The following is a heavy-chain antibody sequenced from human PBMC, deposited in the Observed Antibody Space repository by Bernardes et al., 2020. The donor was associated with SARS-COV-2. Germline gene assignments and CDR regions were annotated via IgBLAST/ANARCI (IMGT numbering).Heavy chain of an antibody. CDR3: ATGVDYSYGLGWFDP. CDR2: IIPNSGGS. Sequence: ASVKVSCKASGYTFTGYYLHWVRQAPGQGLEWMGWIIPNSGGSNYAQKFQGRVTMTTDTSISTAYMELRSLRSDDTAVYFCATGVDYSYGLGWFDPWGQGTLVIVSS. J-gene: IGHJ5*02. D-gene: IGHD5-18*01. CDR1: GYTFTGYY. V-gene: IGHV1-2*02.